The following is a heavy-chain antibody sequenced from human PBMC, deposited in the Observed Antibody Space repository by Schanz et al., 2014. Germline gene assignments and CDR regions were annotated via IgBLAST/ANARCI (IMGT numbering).Heavy chain of an antibody. V-gene: IGHV1-18*01. CDR2: INAHTGNT. CDR3: ARVHIATYHYNSPGAFDI. Sequence: QLMQSGSEVRKPGASVKVSCKASGYIFGSHGMTWVRQAPGQGPELMGWINAHTGNTQYAQKFQGRVNMTRDTVTTTVHLELTRLRTDDTAIFYCARVHIATYHYNSPGAFDIWGQGTRVTGSA. D-gene: IGHD3-10*01. J-gene: IGHJ3*02. CDR1: GYIFGSHG.